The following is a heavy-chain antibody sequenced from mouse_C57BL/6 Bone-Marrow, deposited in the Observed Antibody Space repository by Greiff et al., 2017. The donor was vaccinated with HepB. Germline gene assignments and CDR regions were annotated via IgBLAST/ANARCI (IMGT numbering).Heavy chain of an antibody. CDR1: GYTFTSYW. V-gene: IGHV1-69*01. D-gene: IGHD1-1*01. CDR2: IDPSDSYT. J-gene: IGHJ4*01. Sequence: QVQLKQPGAELVMPGASVKLSCKASGYTFTSYWMHWVKQRPGQGLEWIGEIDPSDSYTNYNQKFKGKSTLTVDKSSSTAYMQLSSLTSEDSAVYYCARELKGYGSSYGDYAMDYWGQGTSVTVSS. CDR3: ARELKGYGSSYGDYAMDY.